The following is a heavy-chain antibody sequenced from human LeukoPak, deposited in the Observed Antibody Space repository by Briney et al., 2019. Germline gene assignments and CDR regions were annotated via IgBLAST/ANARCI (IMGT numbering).Heavy chain of an antibody. V-gene: IGHV3-43*01. D-gene: IGHD2-15*01. J-gene: IGHJ6*03. CDR2: ISWDGGST. CDR3: AKDIGVAAPHNMDV. Sequence: GGSLRLSCAASGFTFDDYTMHWVRQAPGKGLEWVSLISWDGGSTYYADSVKGRFTISRDNSKNSLYLQMNSLRTEDTALYYCAKDIGVAAPHNMDVWGKGTTVTVSS. CDR1: GFTFDDYT.